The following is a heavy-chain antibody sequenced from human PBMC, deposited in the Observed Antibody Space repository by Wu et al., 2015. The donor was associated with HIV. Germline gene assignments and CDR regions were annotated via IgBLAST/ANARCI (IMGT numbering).Heavy chain of an antibody. CDR3: VRRQNWNLNNYYFDY. J-gene: IGHJ4*02. V-gene: IGHV1-2*02. Sequence: QVQPVQSGAEVRKPGASVKVSCKTSGYTFTGYYLHWVRQAPGQGLEWMGWINDDTGDTRYAQKFEGRVTMTRDTSISTGYMELRRLTSDDLAVYFCVRRQNWNLNNYYFDYWGQGTLVTVSS. D-gene: IGHD1-1*01. CDR1: GYTFTGYY. CDR2: INDDTGDT.